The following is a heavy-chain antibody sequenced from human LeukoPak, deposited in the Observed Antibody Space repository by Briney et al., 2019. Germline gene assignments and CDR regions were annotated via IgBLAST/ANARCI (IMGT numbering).Heavy chain of an antibody. V-gene: IGHV4-34*01. CDR2: INHSGST. J-gene: IGHJ5*02. CDR1: GGSFSGYY. CDR3: ARERASNNYYNWFDP. D-gene: IGHD1-1*01. Sequence: SETLSLTCAVYGGSFSGYYWSWIRQPPGKALEWIGEINHSGSTNYNPSLKSRVTISVDTSVRQFFLRLSPVTAADTAVYYCARERASNNYYNWFDPWGQGTQVTVSS.